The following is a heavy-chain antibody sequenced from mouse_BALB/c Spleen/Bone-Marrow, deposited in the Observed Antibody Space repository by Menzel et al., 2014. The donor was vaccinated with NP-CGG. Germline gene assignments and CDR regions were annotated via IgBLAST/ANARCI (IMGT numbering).Heavy chain of an antibody. Sequence: EVQLQQSGPGLVKPSQSLPLTCSVTGYSITSGYYWNWIRQFPGNKLEWMGFISYDGSNNYNPSLKNRISITRDTSENQFFLKLNSVTTEDTATYYCASLLAYWGQGTLVTVSA. CDR1: GYSITSGYY. CDR2: ISYDGSN. V-gene: IGHV3-6*02. J-gene: IGHJ3*01. CDR3: ASLLAY.